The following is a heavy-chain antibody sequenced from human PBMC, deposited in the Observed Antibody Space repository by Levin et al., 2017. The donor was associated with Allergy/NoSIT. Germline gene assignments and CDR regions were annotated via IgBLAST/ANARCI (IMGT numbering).Heavy chain of an antibody. CDR3: ARQSVLGGVMDL. J-gene: IGHJ6*02. CDR2: ISRDGTTI. V-gene: IGHV3-11*01. D-gene: IGHD1-26*01. CDR1: GFTFSDHY. Sequence: PGGSLRLSCAASGFTFSDHYMSWIRQAPGKGLEWISYISRDGTTIHYADSLKGRFTISRDNAKNSLYLQMSSLRAEDTAVYYCARQSVLGGVMDLWGQGTTVIVSS.